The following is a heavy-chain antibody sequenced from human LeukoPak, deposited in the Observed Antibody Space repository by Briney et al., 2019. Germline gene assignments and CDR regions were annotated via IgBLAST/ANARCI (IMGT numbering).Heavy chain of an antibody. CDR1: GFTFSTYW. J-gene: IGHJ4*02. D-gene: IGHD5-18*01. CDR2: IHSDGRST. CDR3: ARDRPGNTAIDY. Sequence: GRSLRLSCAASGFTFSTYWMHWVRQAPGKGLVWVSRIHSDGRSTSYADSVNGRFTISRDNAKNTLYLQMNSLRAEDTAVYYCARDRPGNTAIDYWGQGTLVTVSS. V-gene: IGHV3-74*01.